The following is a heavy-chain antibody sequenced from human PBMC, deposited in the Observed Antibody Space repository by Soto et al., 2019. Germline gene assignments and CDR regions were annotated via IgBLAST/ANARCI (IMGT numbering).Heavy chain of an antibody. V-gene: IGHV3-48*01. Sequence: GESLRLSCAASGVAFSNYSINWVRHAPGKGLEWVSYIRSSGSPTYYAGSVKGRFTISRDNAKKSLYLQMNSLRAEDTAVYYCARMTSSLSPGRWGQGTLVTVSS. CDR3: ARMTSSLSPGR. D-gene: IGHD2-2*01. CDR2: IRSSGSPT. J-gene: IGHJ4*02. CDR1: GVAFSNYS.